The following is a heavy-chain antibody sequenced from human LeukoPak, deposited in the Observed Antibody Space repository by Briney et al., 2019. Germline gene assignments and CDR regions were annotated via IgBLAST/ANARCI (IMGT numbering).Heavy chain of an antibody. D-gene: IGHD2-2*01. CDR1: GGTFSSYA. CDR2: IIPIFGTA. CDR3: ARDTKRGYAYYYYYYGMDV. V-gene: IGHV1-69*13. J-gene: IGHJ6*02. Sequence: ASVKVSCKASGGTFSSYAISWVRQAPGQGLEWMGGIIPIFGTANYAQKFQGRVTITADESTSTAYMELSSLRSEDTAVYYCARDTKRGYAYYYYYYGMDVWGQGTTVTVSS.